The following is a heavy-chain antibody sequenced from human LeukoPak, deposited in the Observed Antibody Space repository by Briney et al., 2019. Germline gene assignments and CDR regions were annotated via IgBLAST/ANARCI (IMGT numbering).Heavy chain of an antibody. V-gene: IGHV3-48*03. CDR3: VRDAVMSPEVLLTAWDYFDC. D-gene: IGHD2-21*01. CDR1: GFTFSSYE. Sequence: GGSLRLSCAASGFTFSSYEMNWVRQAPVKGLEWVSYISGSGRTIDYAESVKGRFTISRDNTKNSVYLQMNSLRAEDTAIYFCVRDAVMSPEVLLTAWDYFDCWGQGTLVTVSS. J-gene: IGHJ4*02. CDR2: ISGSGRTI.